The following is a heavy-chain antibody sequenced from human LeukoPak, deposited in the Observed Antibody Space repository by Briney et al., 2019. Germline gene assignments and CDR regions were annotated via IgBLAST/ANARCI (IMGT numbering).Heavy chain of an antibody. V-gene: IGHV3-7*01. J-gene: IGHJ4*02. D-gene: IGHD3-10*01. CDR1: GVPISGYW. CDR2: IKQDASEI. CDR3: ATDGGPFDN. Sequence: PGGSLRLSCAASGVPISGYWMSWVRQAPGKGQEWVANIKQDASEIYYVASVRGRFTISRDNAKNSVFLQMNSLRAEDTAVYYCATDGGPFDNWGQGILVTVSS.